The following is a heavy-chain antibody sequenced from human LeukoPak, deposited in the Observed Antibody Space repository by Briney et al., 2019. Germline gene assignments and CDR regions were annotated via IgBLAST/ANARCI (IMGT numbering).Heavy chain of an antibody. Sequence: PSETLSLTCTVSGGSISSGDYYWSWIRQPPGKGLEWIGYIYYSGSTYYNPSLKSRVTISVDTSKNQFSLKLSSVTAADTAVYYCARGRLSGGKPVYYFDYWGQGTLVTVSS. D-gene: IGHD4-23*01. CDR1: GGSISSGDYY. CDR2: IYYSGST. V-gene: IGHV4-30-4*01. CDR3: ARGRLSGGKPVYYFDY. J-gene: IGHJ4*02.